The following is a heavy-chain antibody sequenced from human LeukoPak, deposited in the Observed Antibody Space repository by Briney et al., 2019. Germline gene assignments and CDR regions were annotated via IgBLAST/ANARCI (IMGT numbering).Heavy chain of an antibody. D-gene: IGHD3-3*01. J-gene: IGHJ5*02. CDR2: INPSGGST. V-gene: IGHV1-46*01. CDR3: ARDLADYDFWSGPYWGGNWFDP. Sequence: GASVKVSCKASGYTFTSYYMHWVRQAPGQGLEWMGIINPSGGSTSYAQKFQGRVTMTRDTSTSTVYMELSSLRSEDTAVYYCARDLADYDFWSGPYWGGNWFDPWGQGTLVTVSS. CDR1: GYTFTSYY.